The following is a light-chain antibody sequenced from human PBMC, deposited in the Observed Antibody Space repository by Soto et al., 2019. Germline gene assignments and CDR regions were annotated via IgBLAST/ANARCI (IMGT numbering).Light chain of an antibody. J-gene: IGLJ2*01. V-gene: IGLV2-14*01. Sequence: QSDLTQPASVSGSPGQSITISCTGTSSDVGGYNYVSWYQQHPGKAPKLMIYDVSNRPSGVSNRFSGSKSGNTASLTISGLQAEDEADYYCSSYTSSSTVVFGVGT. CDR3: SSYTSSSTVV. CDR1: SSDVGGYNY. CDR2: DVS.